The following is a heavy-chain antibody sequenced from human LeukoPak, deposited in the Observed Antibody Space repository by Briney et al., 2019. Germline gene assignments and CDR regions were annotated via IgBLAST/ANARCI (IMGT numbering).Heavy chain of an antibody. CDR2: INHSGST. J-gene: IGHJ4*02. CDR3: ASSMNSYSSSWYYFDY. D-gene: IGHD6-13*01. V-gene: IGHV4-34*01. CDR1: GGSFSGYY. Sequence: SETLSLTCAVYGGSFSGYYWSWIRQPPGKGLEWIGEINHSGSTNYNPSLKSRVTISVDTSKNQFSLQLNSVTPEDTAVYYCASSMNSYSSSWYYFDYWGQGTLVTVSS.